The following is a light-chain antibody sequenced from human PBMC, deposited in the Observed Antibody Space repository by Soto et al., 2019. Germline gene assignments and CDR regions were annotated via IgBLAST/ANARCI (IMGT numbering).Light chain of an antibody. J-gene: IGLJ1*01. CDR2: EVS. V-gene: IGLV2-14*01. CDR3: SSYTSSSTRD. CDR1: SSDVGGYNY. Sequence: QSALTQPASVSGSPGQSITISCTGTSSDVGGYNYVSWYQQHPGKAPKLMIYEVSNRPSGVSNRFSGSKSGNTASLTISGLQADDEADYYCSSYTSSSTRDFGTGTKLTVL.